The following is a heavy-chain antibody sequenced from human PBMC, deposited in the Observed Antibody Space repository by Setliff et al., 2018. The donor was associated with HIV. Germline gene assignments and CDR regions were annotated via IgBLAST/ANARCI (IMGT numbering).Heavy chain of an antibody. V-gene: IGHV4-61*01. CDR1: GDSVSSRSYY. J-gene: IGHJ5*02. CDR3: ARDRSSGWSKDWFDT. CDR2: IYYSGST. Sequence: SETLSLTCTVSGDSVSSRSYYWSWIRQPPGKGLEWIGYIYYSGSTNYNPSLESRVTISVDTSKNQFSLKLSSVTAADTAVYYCARDRSSGWSKDWFDTWGLGILVTVSS. D-gene: IGHD6-19*01.